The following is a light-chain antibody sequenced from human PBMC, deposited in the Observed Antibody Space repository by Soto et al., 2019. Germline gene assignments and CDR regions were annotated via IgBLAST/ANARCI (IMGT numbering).Light chain of an antibody. V-gene: IGLV4-69*01. CDR2: VNSDGSH. Sequence: QAVVTQSPSASASLGASVGLTCTLSSGHSTYAIAWHQQQPEKGPRYLMKVNSDGSHTKADGIPDRFSGSSSGAERYLTISSLQSEDEADYYCQTWGTGIVFGGGTKLTVL. CDR1: SGHSTYA. J-gene: IGLJ2*01. CDR3: QTWGTGIV.